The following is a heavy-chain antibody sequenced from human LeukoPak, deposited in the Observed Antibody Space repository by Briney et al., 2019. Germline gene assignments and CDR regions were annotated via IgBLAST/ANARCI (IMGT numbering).Heavy chain of an antibody. CDR3: ARHKVPTAPDSFDY. Sequence: SETLSLTCTVSGGSISSSSYYWGWIRQPPGKGLEWIGSIYYSGSTYYNPSLKSRVTISVDTSKNQFSLKLSSVTAADTAVYYCARHKVPTAPDSFDYWGQGTLVTVSS. CDR1: GGSISSSSYY. V-gene: IGHV4-39*01. D-gene: IGHD1-1*01. CDR2: IYYSGST. J-gene: IGHJ4*02.